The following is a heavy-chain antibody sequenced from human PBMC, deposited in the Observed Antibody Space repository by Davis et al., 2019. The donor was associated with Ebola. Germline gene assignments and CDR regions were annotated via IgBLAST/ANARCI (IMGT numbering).Heavy chain of an antibody. D-gene: IGHD6-13*01. Sequence: AASVKVSCKASGYTFTSYYMHWVRQAPGQGLEWMGIINPSGGSTSYAQKFQGRVTMTRDTSTSTVYMELSSLRSEDTAVYYCARVRIAAAGTWGWFDPWGQGTLVTVSS. CDR3: ARVRIAAAGTWGWFDP. V-gene: IGHV1-46*01. CDR1: GYTFTSYY. CDR2: INPSGGST. J-gene: IGHJ5*02.